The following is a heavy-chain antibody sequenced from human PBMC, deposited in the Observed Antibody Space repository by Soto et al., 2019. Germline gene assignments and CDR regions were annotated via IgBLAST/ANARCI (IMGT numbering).Heavy chain of an antibody. Sequence: EVQLLESGGGLVQPGGSLRLSCAAAGFTFSNYALTWVRKSPGKGLEWVSTFSGSGGSTYYADSVRGRFTISRDNSKNTLFLQMNSLRFEDTAIYYCARDWTGDTCKCWDVWGQGTTVSVSS. D-gene: IGHD3-3*01. CDR2: FSGSGGST. CDR1: GFTFSNYA. J-gene: IGHJ6*02. CDR3: ARDWTGDTCKCWDV. V-gene: IGHV3-23*01.